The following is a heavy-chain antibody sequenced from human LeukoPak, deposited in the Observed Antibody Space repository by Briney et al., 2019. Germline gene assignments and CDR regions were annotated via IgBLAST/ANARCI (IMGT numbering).Heavy chain of an antibody. Sequence: EASVKVSCKASGGTFSSYAISWVRQAPGQGLEWMGGIIPIFGTANYAQKFQGRVTITADESTSTAYMELSSLRSEDTAVYYCARDLGYGGSYDGQDYYYYYYMDVWGKGTTVTISS. J-gene: IGHJ6*03. D-gene: IGHD1-26*01. CDR2: IIPIFGTA. CDR1: GGTFSSYA. CDR3: ARDLGYGGSYDGQDYYYYYYMDV. V-gene: IGHV1-69*13.